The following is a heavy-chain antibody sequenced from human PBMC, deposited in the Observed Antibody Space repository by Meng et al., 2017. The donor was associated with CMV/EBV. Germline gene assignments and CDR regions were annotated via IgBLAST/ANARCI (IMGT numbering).Heavy chain of an antibody. J-gene: IGHJ6*02. CDR2: IRYDGSNK. CDR3: AKDIDPGMYSSGWYISYHDYYDGMDV. CDR1: GFTFSSYG. D-gene: IGHD6-19*01. V-gene: IGHV3-30*02. Sequence: GESLKISCAASGFTFSSYGMHWVRQAPGKGLEWVAFIRYDGSNKYYADSVKGRFTISRDNSKNTLYLQMNSLRAEDTAVYYCAKDIDPGMYSSGWYISYHDYYDGMDVWGQGTTVTVSS.